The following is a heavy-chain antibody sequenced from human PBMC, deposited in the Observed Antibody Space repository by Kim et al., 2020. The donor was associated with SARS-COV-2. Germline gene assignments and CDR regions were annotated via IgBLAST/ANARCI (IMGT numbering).Heavy chain of an antibody. CDR3: ARDYWRDYGDYYFDY. CDR1: GFTFSSYS. Sequence: GGSLRLSCAASGFTFSSYSMNWVRQAPGKGLEWVSSISSSSSYIYYADSVKGRFTISRDNAKNSLYLQMNSLRAEDTAVYYCARDYWRDYGDYYFDYWGQGTLVTVSS. V-gene: IGHV3-21*01. CDR2: ISSSSSYI. D-gene: IGHD4-17*01. J-gene: IGHJ4*02.